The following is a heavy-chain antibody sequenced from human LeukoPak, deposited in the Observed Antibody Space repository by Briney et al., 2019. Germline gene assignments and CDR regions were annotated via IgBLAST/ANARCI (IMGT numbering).Heavy chain of an antibody. CDR2: ISSSSSYI. CDR3: ARGPGIAAYYFDY. CDR1: GVTFSSYA. V-gene: IGHV3-21*01. Sequence: GGSLRLSCAASGVTFSSYAMSWVGQAPGKGLEGGSSISSSSSYIYYADSVKDRFTISRDNAKNSLYLQMNSLRAEDTAVYYCARGPGIAAYYFDYWGQGTLVTVSS. J-gene: IGHJ4*02. D-gene: IGHD6-25*01.